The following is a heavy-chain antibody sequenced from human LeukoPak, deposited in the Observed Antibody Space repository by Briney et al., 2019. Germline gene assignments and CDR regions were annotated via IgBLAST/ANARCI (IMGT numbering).Heavy chain of an antibody. D-gene: IGHD1-26*01. CDR3: ARKIGSSGAFDI. CDR1: GGPISSTNW. CDR2: IYHNGST. Sequence: PSGTLSLTCAVSGGPISSTNWWSWVRQPPGKGLEWIGEIYHNGSTNYNPSLRSRITISVDKSKDQFSLRLSSVTAADTAVYYCARKIGSSGAFDIWGQGTMVTVSS. V-gene: IGHV4-4*02. J-gene: IGHJ3*02.